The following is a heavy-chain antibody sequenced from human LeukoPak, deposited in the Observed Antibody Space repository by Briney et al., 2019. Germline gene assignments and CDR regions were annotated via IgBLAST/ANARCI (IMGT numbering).Heavy chain of an antibody. D-gene: IGHD3-10*01. CDR2: INPSGGST. V-gene: IGHV1-46*01. J-gene: IGHJ4*02. CDR3: ARDLSVVRGVIRPPFGY. Sequence: ASVKVSCKASGYTFTSYYMHWVRQAPGQGLEWMGIINPSGGSTSYAQKFQGRVTMTRDTSTSTVYMELSSLRSEDTAVYYCARDLSVVRGVIRPPFGYWGQGTLVTVSS. CDR1: GYTFTSYY.